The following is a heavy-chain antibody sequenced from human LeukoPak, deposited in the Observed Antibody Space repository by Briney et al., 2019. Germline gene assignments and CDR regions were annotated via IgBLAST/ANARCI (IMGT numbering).Heavy chain of an antibody. D-gene: IGHD6-19*01. CDR3: ARLVSRIALAGADY. J-gene: IGHJ4*02. V-gene: IGHV3-21*06. CDR2: ISSSSTYI. Sequence: GGSLRLSCAASGFTFSSYSMNWVRQAPGKGLEWVSSISSSSTYIYYADSVKGRFTVSRDNAENSLYLQMNSLRARVTAVYYCARLVSRIALAGADYWGQGTLVTVSS. CDR1: GFTFSSYS.